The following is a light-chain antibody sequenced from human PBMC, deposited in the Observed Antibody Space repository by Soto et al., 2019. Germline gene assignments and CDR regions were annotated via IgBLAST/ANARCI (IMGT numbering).Light chain of an antibody. J-gene: IGKJ1*01. CDR1: KSISRS. V-gene: IGKV1-5*03. CDR3: QQYNSYWT. Sequence: DIQMTQSPSTLWTSGGDRVTITFRHSKSISRSLDWYQQKPGKAPKLLIYKASSLESGVPSRFSGSGSGTEFTLTINSLQADDFATYYCQQYNSYWTFGQGTKVDIK. CDR2: KAS.